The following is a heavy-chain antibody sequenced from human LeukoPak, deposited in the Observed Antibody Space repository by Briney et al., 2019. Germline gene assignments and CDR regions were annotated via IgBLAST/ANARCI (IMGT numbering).Heavy chain of an antibody. J-gene: IGHJ5*02. V-gene: IGHV4-4*07. CDR2: IYTNGNT. Sequence: SETLSLTCTVSGGSITTYSWRLIRQPAGKGLEWIGRIYTNGNTTYNPSLKSRFTMSIDTSKNQFSLKLSSVTAADTAVYYCARDSGLWFGLWGQGTLVTVSS. D-gene: IGHD1-14*01. CDR3: ARDSGLWFGL. CDR1: GGSITTYS.